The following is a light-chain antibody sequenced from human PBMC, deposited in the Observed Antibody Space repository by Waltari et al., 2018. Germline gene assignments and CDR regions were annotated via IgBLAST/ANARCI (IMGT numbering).Light chain of an antibody. CDR3: ASYTTSDTIV. J-gene: IGLJ1*01. Sequence: QSALTQPASLSGSPGQSITISCTGTSRDVGNYNYVSCYQHHPGKVPKVIIYEVSKRPAGISSRFSGSKSGNTASLTISGLQADDEADYYCASYTTSDTIVFGTGTGVTVL. V-gene: IGLV2-14*01. CDR2: EVS. CDR1: SRDVGNYNY.